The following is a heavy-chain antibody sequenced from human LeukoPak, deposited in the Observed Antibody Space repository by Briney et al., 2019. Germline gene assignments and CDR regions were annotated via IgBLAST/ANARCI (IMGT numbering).Heavy chain of an antibody. CDR3: ASIKGYYSSGSYFTRFDP. D-gene: IGHD3-10*01. V-gene: IGHV4-34*01. CDR1: GGSFSGYY. Sequence: SETLSLTCAVYGGSFSGYYWSWIRQPPGKGLEWIGEINHSGSTNYNPSLKSRVTISVDTSKNQFSLKLSPVTAADTAVYYCASIKGYYSSGSYFTRFDPWGQGTLVTVSS. CDR2: INHSGST. J-gene: IGHJ5*02.